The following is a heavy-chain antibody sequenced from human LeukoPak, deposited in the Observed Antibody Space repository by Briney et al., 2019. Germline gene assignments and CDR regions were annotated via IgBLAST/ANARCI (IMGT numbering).Heavy chain of an antibody. CDR2: ISSSSSYT. CDR3: ARVKWLPSNYYYYYGMDV. J-gene: IGHJ6*04. D-gene: IGHD5-12*01. CDR1: GFTFSSYS. V-gene: IGHV3-21*01. Sequence: RGSLRLSCAASGFTFSSYSMNWVRQAPGKGLEWVSSISSSSSYTYYADSVKGRFTISRDNAKNSLYLQMNSLRAEDTAVYYCARVKWLPSNYYYYYGMDVWGKGTTVTVSS.